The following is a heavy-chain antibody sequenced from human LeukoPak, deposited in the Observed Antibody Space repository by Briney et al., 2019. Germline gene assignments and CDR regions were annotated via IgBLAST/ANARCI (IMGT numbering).Heavy chain of an antibody. V-gene: IGHV1-24*01. J-gene: IGHJ4*02. D-gene: IGHD6-13*01. CDR2: FDPKDGET. CDR3: ATGMAAAGHLGEFDY. CDR1: GYTLTELS. Sequence: GASVKVSCKVSGYTLTELSTHWVRQAPGKGLEWMGGFDPKDGETIYAQKFQGRVTMTEDTSTDTAYMELSSLRSEDTAVYCCATGMAAAGHLGEFDYWGQGTLVTVSS.